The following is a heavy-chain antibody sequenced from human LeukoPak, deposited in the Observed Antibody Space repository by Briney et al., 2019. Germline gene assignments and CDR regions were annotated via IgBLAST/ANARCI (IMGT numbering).Heavy chain of an antibody. CDR3: ARDSNLEYSSSRGLWR. D-gene: IGHD6-6*01. Sequence: TSETLSLTCTVSGGSISSYYWSWIRQPAGKGLEWIGRIYASGSTYYNPSLKSRVTMSVDTSKNQFSLRLTTVTAADTDVYYCARDSNLEYSSSRGLWRWGHGTLVTVSS. J-gene: IGHJ4*01. CDR1: GGSISSYY. CDR2: IYASGST. V-gene: IGHV4-4*07.